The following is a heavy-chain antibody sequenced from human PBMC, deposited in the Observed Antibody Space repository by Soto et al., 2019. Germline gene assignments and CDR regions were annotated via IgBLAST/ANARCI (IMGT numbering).Heavy chain of an antibody. V-gene: IGHV1-69*01. CDR2: IIPIFGTA. CDR3: ARININWHDVGDYYSYYGMDV. Sequence: QVQLVQSGAEVKKPGSSVKVSCKASGGTFSSYAISWVRQAPGQVLEWMGGIIPIFGTANYAQKFQGRVTITADESTSPAYMELSSLRSEYTAVYYCARININWHDVGDYYSYYGMDVWGQGTTVTVSS. J-gene: IGHJ6*02. D-gene: IGHD1-1*01. CDR1: GGTFSSYA.